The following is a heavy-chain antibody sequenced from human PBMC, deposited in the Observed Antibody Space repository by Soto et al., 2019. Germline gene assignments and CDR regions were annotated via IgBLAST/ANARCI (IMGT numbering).Heavy chain of an antibody. CDR2: ISSSTSHT. CDR1: GFTFSDYY. Sequence: QVQLVESGGGLVKPGGSLRLSCAVSGFTFSDYYMTWIRQAPGKGLEWVSYISSSTSHTNYADSVKGRFTISRDNAKNSMFLQMDSLRAEYKAVYYCARGRGAAADYFDFWGQGTLVTFSS. CDR3: ARGRGAAADYFDF. J-gene: IGHJ4*02. V-gene: IGHV3-11*05. D-gene: IGHD6-13*01.